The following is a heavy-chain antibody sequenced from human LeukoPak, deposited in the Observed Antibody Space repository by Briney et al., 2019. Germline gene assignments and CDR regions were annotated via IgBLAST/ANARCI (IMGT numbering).Heavy chain of an antibody. CDR3: ARDRDSSGWKPFAFDI. CDR2: INAGNGNT. J-gene: IGHJ3*02. Sequence: ASVKVFCKASGYTFTSYAMHWVRQAPGQRLEWMGWINAGNGNTKYLQKFQGRVTITRDTSASTAYMELSSLSSEDTAVYYCARDRDSSGWKPFAFDIWGQGTMVTVSS. V-gene: IGHV1-3*01. CDR1: GYTFTSYA. D-gene: IGHD6-19*01.